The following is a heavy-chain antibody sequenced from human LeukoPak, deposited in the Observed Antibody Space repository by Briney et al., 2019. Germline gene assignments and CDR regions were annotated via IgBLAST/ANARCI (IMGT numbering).Heavy chain of an antibody. Sequence: PSETLSLTCAVYGGSFSGYYWSWIRQPPGKGLEWIGEMNHSGSTNYNPSLKSRVTISVDTSKNQFSLKLSSVTAADTAVYYCARHLTFAAAHFDYRGQGTLVTASS. V-gene: IGHV4-34*01. CDR3: ARHLTFAAAHFDY. CDR1: GGSFSGYY. J-gene: IGHJ4*02. D-gene: IGHD6-13*01. CDR2: MNHSGST.